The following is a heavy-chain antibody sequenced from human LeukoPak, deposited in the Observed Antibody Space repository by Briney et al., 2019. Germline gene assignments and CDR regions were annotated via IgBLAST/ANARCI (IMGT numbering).Heavy chain of an antibody. Sequence: GGSLRLSCAASGFTFSSYAMHWVRQAPGKGLEWVAVISYDGSNKYYADSVKGRFTISRDNSKNTLYLQMNSLRAEDTAVYYCARDFLSMEWLNDGFDPWGQGTLVTVSS. J-gene: IGHJ5*02. V-gene: IGHV3-30-3*01. D-gene: IGHD3-3*01. CDR2: ISYDGSNK. CDR1: GFTFSSYA. CDR3: ARDFLSMEWLNDGFDP.